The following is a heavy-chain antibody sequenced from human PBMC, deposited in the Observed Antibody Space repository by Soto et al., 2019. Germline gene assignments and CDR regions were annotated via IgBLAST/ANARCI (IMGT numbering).Heavy chain of an antibody. D-gene: IGHD6-13*01. J-gene: IGHJ4*02. CDR3: VRDSGAKLSSS. CDR2: IVPIYRTA. CDR1: GGTFSSYR. V-gene: IGHV1-69*13. Sequence: SVKVSCKASGGTFSSYRINWVRQAPGQGLEWMGGIVPIYRTADSAQEFQGRVTITADESARTAYMELRSLKSRDTAVYYCVRDSGAKLSSSWGQGTLVTSPQ.